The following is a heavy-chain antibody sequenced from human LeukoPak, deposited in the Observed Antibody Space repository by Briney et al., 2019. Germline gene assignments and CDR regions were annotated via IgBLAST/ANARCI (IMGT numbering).Heavy chain of an antibody. J-gene: IGHJ3*02. Sequence: ASVKVSCKASGYTFASYGISWVRQAPGQGLEWMGWISADNGNTNYVQKLQGRVAMTTDTSTSTAYMELRSLRSDDTAVYYCARDEYGDAFDIWGQGTMVTVSS. V-gene: IGHV1-18*01. CDR3: ARDEYGDAFDI. D-gene: IGHD4-17*01. CDR2: ISADNGNT. CDR1: GYTFASYG.